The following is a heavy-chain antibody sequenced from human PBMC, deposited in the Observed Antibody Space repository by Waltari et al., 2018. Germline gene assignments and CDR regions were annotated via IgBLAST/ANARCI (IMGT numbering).Heavy chain of an antibody. CDR2: IYYSGIP. CDR3: ARGRSSGYLKTQGFDY. Sequence: QVQLQESGPGLVKPSQTLSLTCTVSGGSISSGDYYWSWIRQPPGKGLEWIGYIYYSGIPYYTPSLKSRVTISVDTSKNQFSLKLSSVTAADTAVYYCARGRSSGYLKTQGFDYWGQGTLVTVSS. J-gene: IGHJ4*02. V-gene: IGHV4-30-4*08. D-gene: IGHD3-22*01. CDR1: GGSISSGDYY.